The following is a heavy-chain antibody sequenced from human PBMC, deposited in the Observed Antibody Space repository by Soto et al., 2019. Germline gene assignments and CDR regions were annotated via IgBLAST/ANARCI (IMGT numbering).Heavy chain of an antibody. CDR1: GGSISSYY. J-gene: IGHJ6*02. D-gene: IGHD1-26*01. CDR3: ARDRKAGATAYYYYYGMDV. Sequence: SETLSLTCTVSGGSISSYYWSWIRQPPGKGLEWIGYIYYSGSTNYNPSLKSRVTISVDTSKNQFSLKLSSVTAADTAVYYCARDRKAGATAYYYYYGMDVWGQGTTVTVSS. CDR2: IYYSGST. V-gene: IGHV4-59*01.